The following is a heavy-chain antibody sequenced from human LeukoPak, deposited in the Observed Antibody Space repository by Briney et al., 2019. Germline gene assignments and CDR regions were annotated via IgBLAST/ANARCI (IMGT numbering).Heavy chain of an antibody. CDR2: INPNSGGT. J-gene: IGHJ5*02. Sequence: ASVRVSCKASGYTLTGSYMHWVRQAPGQGLEWMGWINPNSGGTNYAQKFQGRVTMTRDTSISTAYMELSRLRSDDTAVYYCARVTYYGSGSYGLDWFDPWGQGTLVTVSS. V-gene: IGHV1-2*02. CDR1: GYTLTGSY. D-gene: IGHD3-10*01. CDR3: ARVTYYGSGSYGLDWFDP.